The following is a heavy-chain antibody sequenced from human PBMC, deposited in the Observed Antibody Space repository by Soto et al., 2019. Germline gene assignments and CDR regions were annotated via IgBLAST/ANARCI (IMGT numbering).Heavy chain of an antibody. CDR2: IGTAGDT. V-gene: IGHV3-13*04. CDR3: ARAIGPTLFDY. Sequence: PGGSLRLSCSASGFTFSSYDMHWVRQGPGKGLEWVSAIGTAGDTNYAGSVKGRFTISRENAKNSLYLQMKSRRAGDTAIYFCARAIGPTLFDYWGQGTLVTVSS. CDR1: GFTFSSYD. J-gene: IGHJ4*02. D-gene: IGHD3-22*01.